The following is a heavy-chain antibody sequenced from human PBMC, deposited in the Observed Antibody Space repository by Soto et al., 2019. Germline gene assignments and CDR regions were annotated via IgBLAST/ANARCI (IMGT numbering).Heavy chain of an antibody. V-gene: IGHV3-49*04. CDR2: IRSKSYSATT. CDR3: VYSSSSGYYFYVMDV. CDR1: GFAFGDKG. Sequence: SLRLSCSRSGFAFGDKGLNWVRQAPVKGLEWIGLIRSKSYSATTEYAASVRGRFTISRDDSKSIVYLQMNSLKSEDTAVYYCVYSSSSGYYFYVMDVWGQGVTVTVS. D-gene: IGHD6-6*01. J-gene: IGHJ6*01.